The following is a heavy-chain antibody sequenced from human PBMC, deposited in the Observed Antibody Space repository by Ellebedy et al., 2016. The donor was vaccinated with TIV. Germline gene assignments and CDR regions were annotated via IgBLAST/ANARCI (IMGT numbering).Heavy chain of an antibody. J-gene: IGHJ4*02. D-gene: IGHD2-2*01. CDR2: ISSSSSYI. CDR3: ARDRSSTS. CDR1: GFTFSSYS. V-gene: IGHV3-21*01. Sequence: GESLKISXAASGFTFSSYSMNWVRQAPGKGLEWVSSISSSSSYIYYADSVKGRFTISRDNAKNSLYLQMNSLRAEDTAVYYCARDRSSTSWGQGTLVTVSS.